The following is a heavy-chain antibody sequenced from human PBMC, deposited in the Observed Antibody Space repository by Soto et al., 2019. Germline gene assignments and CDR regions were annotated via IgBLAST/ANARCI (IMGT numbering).Heavy chain of an antibody. Sequence: PGESLKISCQASESTFTNYWINWVRQVPGKGLEWMGRIDPDDSQTNYSPSVRGHVTISVDKSVNTVYLQWDSLKASDTAIYYCATRMSLGEWGQGPLVTVSS. CDR3: ATRMSLGE. J-gene: IGHJ4*02. D-gene: IGHD2-15*01. CDR2: IDPDDSQT. V-gene: IGHV5-10-1*01. CDR1: ESTFTNYW.